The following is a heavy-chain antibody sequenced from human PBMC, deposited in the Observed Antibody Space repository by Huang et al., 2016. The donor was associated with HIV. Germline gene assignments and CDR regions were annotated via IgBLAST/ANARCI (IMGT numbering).Heavy chain of an antibody. D-gene: IGHD2-15*01. V-gene: IGHV5-51*01. Sequence: EVQLVQSGAEVKKPGESLKTSCKGSGYKFTSYWIAWVRQMPGKGLERSGTIYPGDSDTRYSPSCQGQVTISADKAINTAYLQWSSLKTSDTAMYFCARQRASGSTYVDSWGQGTLLTVYS. CDR3: ARQRASGSTYVDS. CDR1: GYKFTSYW. CDR2: IYPGDSDT. J-gene: IGHJ4*02.